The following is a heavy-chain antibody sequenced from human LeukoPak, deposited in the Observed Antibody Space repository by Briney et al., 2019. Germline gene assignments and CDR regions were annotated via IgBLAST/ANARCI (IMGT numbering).Heavy chain of an antibody. CDR3: ARDPGDYVGNDAFDI. D-gene: IGHD4-17*01. CDR2: IWYDGSNK. CDR1: GFTFSSYW. J-gene: IGHJ3*02. Sequence: PGGSLRLSCAASGFTFSSYWMNWVRQAPGKGLEWVAVIWYDGSNKYYADSVKGRFTVSRDNSKNTVYLQMNSLRAEDTAVYYCARDPGDYVGNDAFDIWGQGTMVTVSS. V-gene: IGHV3-33*08.